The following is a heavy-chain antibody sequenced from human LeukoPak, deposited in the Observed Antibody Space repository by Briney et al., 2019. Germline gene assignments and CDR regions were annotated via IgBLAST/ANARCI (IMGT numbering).Heavy chain of an antibody. CDR1: GFTFSSYW. V-gene: IGHV3-7*01. Sequence: GGSLRLSCAASGFTFSSYWMSWVRQSPWKGLEWVANIKPDGSEKYFMDSVKGRFTISRDNAKNALYLEMNSLRAEDTAEYFCARERMYSGSGSTYPYYDYWGQGTLVTVSS. J-gene: IGHJ4*02. CDR3: ARERMYSGSGSTYPYYDY. D-gene: IGHD3-10*01. CDR2: IKPDGSEK.